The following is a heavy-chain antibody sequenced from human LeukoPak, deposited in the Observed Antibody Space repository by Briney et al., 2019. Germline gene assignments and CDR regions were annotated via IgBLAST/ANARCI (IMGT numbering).Heavy chain of an antibody. CDR1: GGSISSGGYY. CDR2: IYYSGST. D-gene: IGHD4/OR15-4a*01. J-gene: IGHJ3*02. V-gene: IGHV4-31*03. Sequence: SETLSPTCTVSGGSISSGGYYWSWIRQHPGKGLEWIGYIYYSGSTYYNPSLKSRVTMSVDTSKNQFSLKLSSVTAADTAVYYCARSSEVRAPYDAFDIWGQGTMVTVSS. CDR3: ARSSEVRAPYDAFDI.